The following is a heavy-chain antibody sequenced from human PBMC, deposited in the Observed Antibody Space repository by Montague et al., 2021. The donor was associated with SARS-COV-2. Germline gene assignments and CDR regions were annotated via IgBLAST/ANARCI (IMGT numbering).Heavy chain of an antibody. CDR2: ISHDGSNK. CDR1: GFTFSAYT. CDR3: ARERAITMVRGVIRPTKWFDP. V-gene: IGHV3-30*04. J-gene: IGHJ5*02. Sequence: SLRLSCAASGFTFSAYTIHWVRQAPGKGLEWVALISHDGSNKYYADSVKGRFTISRDNSKNTLYVQMNSLRAEGTAVYYCARERAITMVRGVIRPTKWFDPWGQGTLVTVSS. D-gene: IGHD3-10*01.